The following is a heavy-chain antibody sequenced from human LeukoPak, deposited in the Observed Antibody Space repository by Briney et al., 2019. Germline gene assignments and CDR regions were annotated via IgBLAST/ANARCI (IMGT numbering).Heavy chain of an antibody. V-gene: IGHV4-34*01. CDR3: ARGVVIAAAETRWFDP. D-gene: IGHD6-13*01. Sequence: SETLSLTCAVYGGSFSGYYWSWIRQPPGKGLEWIGEINHSGSTNYNPSLKGRVTISVDTSKNQFSLKLSSVTAADTAVYYCARGVVIAAAETRWFDPRGQGTLVTVSS. CDR2: INHSGST. J-gene: IGHJ5*02. CDR1: GGSFSGYY.